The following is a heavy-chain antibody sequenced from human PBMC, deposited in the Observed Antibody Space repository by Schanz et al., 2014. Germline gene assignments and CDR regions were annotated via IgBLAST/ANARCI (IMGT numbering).Heavy chain of an antibody. D-gene: IGHD6-13*01. CDR3: AKDLAAVGVFDY. Sequence: EVHLLESGGGLVQPGGSLRLSCAASGFSFRKSAMSWVRQAPGKGLEWVSALTGSGTTTYYADSVKGRFTISRDNSKNTLDLQMNSLRADDTAIYYCAKDLAAVGVFDYWGQGSLVTVSP. CDR2: LTGSGTTT. V-gene: IGHV3-23*01. CDR1: GFSFRKSA. J-gene: IGHJ4*02.